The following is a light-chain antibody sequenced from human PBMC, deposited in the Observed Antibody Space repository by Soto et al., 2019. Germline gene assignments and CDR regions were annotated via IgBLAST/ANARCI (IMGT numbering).Light chain of an antibody. CDR2: GAS. V-gene: IGKV3-20*01. J-gene: IGKJ5*01. CDR1: QSVSTY. Sequence: IVLTQSPGTLSLSHGERATLSCRASQSVSTYLAWYQQKPGQAPRLLIYGASTRATGIPDRFSGSGSGTDFTLTISRLEPEDFAVYYCQQYGSSRITSGQGARTEIK. CDR3: QQYGSSRIT.